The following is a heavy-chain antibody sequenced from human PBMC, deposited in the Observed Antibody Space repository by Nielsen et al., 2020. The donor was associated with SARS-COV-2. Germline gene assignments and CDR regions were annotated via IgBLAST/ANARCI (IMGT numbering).Heavy chain of an antibody. D-gene: IGHD2-8*01. CDR3: TTDPNLQSAGHLFDY. CDR1: GFAFTNAW. V-gene: IGHV3-15*01. J-gene: IGHJ4*02. Sequence: EGSLRLSCAASGFAFTNAWMSWVRQAPGKGLEWVGRIKSNTDGGATDYAAPVKGRFVVSRDDSKNTLSLQMNSLKTEDTAVYYCTTDPNLQSAGHLFDYWGQGTLVTVSS. CDR2: IKSNTDGGAT.